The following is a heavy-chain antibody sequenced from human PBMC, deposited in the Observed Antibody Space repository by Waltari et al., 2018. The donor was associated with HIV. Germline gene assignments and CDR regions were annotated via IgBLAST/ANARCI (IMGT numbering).Heavy chain of an antibody. CDR3: ASSRVAGSFYFDY. CDR2: IKQDGSEK. D-gene: IGHD6-19*01. V-gene: IGHV3-7*01. J-gene: IGHJ4*02. Sequence: LEWVANIKQDGSEKYYVDSVKGRFTISRDNAKNSLYLQMNSLRAEDTAVYYCASSRVAGSFYFDYWGQGTLVTVSS.